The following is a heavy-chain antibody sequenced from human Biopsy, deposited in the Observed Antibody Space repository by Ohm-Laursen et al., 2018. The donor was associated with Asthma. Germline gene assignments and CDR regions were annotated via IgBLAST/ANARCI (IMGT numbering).Heavy chain of an antibody. Sequence: SLRLSFAAPGFSFSNFAIHWVRQAPGKGLEWVGVISKDASTQDYADSVKGRFTMATDNFKNTLDLQKNNLREEDTAVHYCVRDGTGDAFDIWGQGTVVSVSS. CDR2: ISKDASTQ. V-gene: IGHV3-30*01. CDR1: GFSFSNFA. D-gene: IGHD1-1*01. J-gene: IGHJ3*02. CDR3: VRDGTGDAFDI.